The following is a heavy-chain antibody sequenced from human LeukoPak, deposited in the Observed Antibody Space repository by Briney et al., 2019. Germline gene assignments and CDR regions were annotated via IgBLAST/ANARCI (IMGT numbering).Heavy chain of an antibody. CDR1: GYTFTSYY. CDR2: INPSGGST. D-gene: IGHD4-17*01. J-gene: IGHJ3*02. Sequence: ASVKVSCKASGYTFTSYYMHWVRQAPGQGLEWMGIINPSGGSTSYAQKFQGRVTMTRDTSIITAYMELSRLRSDDTAVYYCASYGRDDAFDIWGQGTMVTVSS. CDR3: ASYGRDDAFDI. V-gene: IGHV1-46*01.